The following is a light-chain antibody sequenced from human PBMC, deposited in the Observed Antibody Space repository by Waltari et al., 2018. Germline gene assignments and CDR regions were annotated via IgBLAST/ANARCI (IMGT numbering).Light chain of an antibody. J-gene: IGKJ1*01. V-gene: IGKV3-20*01. CDR1: QRVGRT. CDR2: GAS. CDR3: QHYLRLPVA. Sequence: EIVLTQSPGTLSLSPGERAIVSCRASQRVGRTLAWYQQKHGQAPRLLIYGASNRATGIPDRFIGSGSGTEFSLTISGLEPEDSAVYYCQHYLRLPVAFGQGTKVEIK.